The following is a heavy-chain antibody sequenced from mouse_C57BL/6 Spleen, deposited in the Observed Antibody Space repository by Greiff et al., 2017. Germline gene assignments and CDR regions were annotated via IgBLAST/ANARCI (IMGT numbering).Heavy chain of an antibody. Sequence: EVQGVESGGGLVKPGGSLKLSCAASGFTFSSYAMSWVRQTPEQRLEWVATISAGGSYTYYPDNVKGRFTISRDNAKNNLYLQLSHLKSEDTAMYYCARDGYYWFAYWGQGTLVTVSA. V-gene: IGHV5-4*01. J-gene: IGHJ3*01. CDR2: ISAGGSYT. D-gene: IGHD2-3*01. CDR3: ARDGYYWFAY. CDR1: GFTFSSYA.